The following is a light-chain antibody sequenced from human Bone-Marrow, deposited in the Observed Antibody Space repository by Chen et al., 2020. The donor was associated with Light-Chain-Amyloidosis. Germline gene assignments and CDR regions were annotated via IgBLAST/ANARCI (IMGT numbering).Light chain of an antibody. CDR3: RSYTITNTLV. V-gene: IGLV2-14*01. Sequence: QSALTQPASVSGSPGQSITISCTGTSSDVGGDNHVSWYQQHPDKAPKLMIYEVTNRPSWVPDRFSGSKSDNTASLPISGLQTEDEADYFCRSYTITNTLVFGRRSRVTVL. CDR2: EVT. J-gene: IGLJ1*01. CDR1: SSDVGGDNH.